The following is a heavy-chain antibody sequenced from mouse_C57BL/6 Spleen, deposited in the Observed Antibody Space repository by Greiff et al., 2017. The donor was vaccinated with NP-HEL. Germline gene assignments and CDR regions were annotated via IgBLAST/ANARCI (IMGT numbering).Heavy chain of an antibody. CDR1: GYTFTSYW. CDR3: AGLGNWDGAMDY. CDR2: IYPSDSET. D-gene: IGHD4-1*01. V-gene: IGHV1-61*01. J-gene: IGHJ4*01. Sequence: QVQLQQPGAELVRPGSSVKLSCKASGYTFTSYWMDWVKQRPGQGLEWIGNIYPSDSETHYNQKFKDKATLTVDKSSSTAYMQLSSLTSEDSAVYYCAGLGNWDGAMDYWGQGTSVTVSS.